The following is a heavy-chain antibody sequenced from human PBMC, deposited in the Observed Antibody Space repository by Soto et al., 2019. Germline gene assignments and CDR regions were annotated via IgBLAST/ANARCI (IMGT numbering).Heavy chain of an antibody. CDR2: IYYSGST. J-gene: IGHJ6*03. Sequence: SETLSLTCTVSGGSISSSSYYWGWIRQPPGKGLEWIGSIYYSGSTYYNPSLKSRVTISVGPSKNQFSLKLSSVTAADTAVYYCASSGRVPYDYIWGSYRSGDYYYMDVWGKGTTVTVSS. V-gene: IGHV4-39*01. D-gene: IGHD3-16*02. CDR1: GGSISSSSYY. CDR3: ASSGRVPYDYIWGSYRSGDYYYMDV.